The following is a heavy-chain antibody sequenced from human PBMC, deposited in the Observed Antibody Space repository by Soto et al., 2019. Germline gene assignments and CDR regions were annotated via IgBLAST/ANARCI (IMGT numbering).Heavy chain of an antibody. CDR3: ASTRGFQYFQH. Sequence: QVQLQQWGAGLLKPSETLSLTCAVYGGSFSGYYWSWIRQPPGKGLEWIGEINHSGSTNYNPSLKSRVTISVDTSKNQFSLKLSSVTAADTAVSYCASTRGFQYFQHWGQGTLVTVSS. CDR2: INHSGST. J-gene: IGHJ1*01. V-gene: IGHV4-34*01. CDR1: GGSFSGYY.